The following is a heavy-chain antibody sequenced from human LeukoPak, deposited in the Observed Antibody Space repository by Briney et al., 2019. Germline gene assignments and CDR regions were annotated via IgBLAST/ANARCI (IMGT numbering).Heavy chain of an antibody. D-gene: IGHD6-19*01. CDR3: ARGNSGWYYFDY. Sequence: PGGSLRLSCAASGFTFSDYYMSWIRQAPGKGLEWVSYIRSSGTTIYYADSVKGRFTISRDNAKNSLYLQVNSLGAEDTAVYYCARGNSGWYYFDYWGQGTLVTVSS. CDR1: GFTFSDYY. J-gene: IGHJ4*02. V-gene: IGHV3-11*04. CDR2: IRSSGTTI.